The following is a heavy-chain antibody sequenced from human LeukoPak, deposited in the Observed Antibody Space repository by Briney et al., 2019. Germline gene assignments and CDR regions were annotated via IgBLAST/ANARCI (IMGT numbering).Heavy chain of an antibody. V-gene: IGHV1-2*02. D-gene: IGHD1-26*01. CDR3: ARDWEGLGEYWYFDL. J-gene: IGHJ2*01. CDR2: INPNSGGT. CDR1: GYTFTGYY. Sequence: VASVKVSCKASGYTFTGYYMHWVRPAPGQGREWMGWINPNSGGTNYAQKFQGRVTMTRDTSISTAYMELSRLRSDDTAVYYCARDWEGLGEYWYFDLWGLGTLVTVSS.